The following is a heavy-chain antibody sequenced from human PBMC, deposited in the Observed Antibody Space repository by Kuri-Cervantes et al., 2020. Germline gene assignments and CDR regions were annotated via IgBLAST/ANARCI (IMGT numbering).Heavy chain of an antibody. J-gene: IGHJ4*02. V-gene: IGHV3-7*01. CDR1: GFTFSSYW. CDR2: IKQDGSEK. CDR3: ARDRAMDDY. Sequence: GESLKISCAASGFTFSSYWMSWVRQAPGKGLEWVANIKQDGSEKYYVDSVKGRFTISRDNAKNSLYLQMNSLRDEDTAVYYCARDRAMDDYWGQGTLVTVSS. D-gene: IGHD5-18*01.